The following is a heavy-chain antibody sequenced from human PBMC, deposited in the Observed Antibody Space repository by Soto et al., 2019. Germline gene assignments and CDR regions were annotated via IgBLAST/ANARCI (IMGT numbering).Heavy chain of an antibody. Sequence: GGSLRLSCAASGFTFSSYWMSWVRQAPGKGLEWVANIKQDGSEKYYVDSVKGRFTISRDNAKNSLYLQMNSLRAEDTAVYYCARDPIAAAAFFDYWGQGTLVTVSS. V-gene: IGHV3-7*01. CDR3: ARDPIAAAAFFDY. J-gene: IGHJ4*02. D-gene: IGHD6-13*01. CDR2: IKQDGSEK. CDR1: GFTFSSYW.